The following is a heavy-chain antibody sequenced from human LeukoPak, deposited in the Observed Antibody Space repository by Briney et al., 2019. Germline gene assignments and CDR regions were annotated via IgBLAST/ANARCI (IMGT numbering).Heavy chain of an antibody. CDR2: IWYDGSNK. D-gene: IGHD1/OR15-1a*01. CDR3: ARARTGTNYYYYGTDV. J-gene: IGHJ6*02. CDR1: GFTFSSYG. V-gene: IGHV3-33*01. Sequence: GGSLRLSCAASGFTFSSYGMHWVRQAPGKGLEWVAVIWYDGSNKYYADSVKGRFTISRDNSKNTPYLQMNSLRAEDTAVYYCARARTGTNYYYYGTDVWGQGTTVTVSS.